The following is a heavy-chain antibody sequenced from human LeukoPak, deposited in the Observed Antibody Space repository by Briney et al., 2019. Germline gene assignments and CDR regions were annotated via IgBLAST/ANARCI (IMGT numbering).Heavy chain of an antibody. V-gene: IGHV4-34*08. CDR2: INHSGST. CDR3: ARWLANVADY. Sequence: LRLFCAASGFTFSSYWMSWVRQPPGKGLEWSGEINHSGSTNYNPSLKSRLTISVYTSKNQFSMKLSSVTAADTAVYYCARWLANVADYWGQGTLVTVSS. CDR1: GFTFSSYW. J-gene: IGHJ4*02. D-gene: IGHD6-19*01.